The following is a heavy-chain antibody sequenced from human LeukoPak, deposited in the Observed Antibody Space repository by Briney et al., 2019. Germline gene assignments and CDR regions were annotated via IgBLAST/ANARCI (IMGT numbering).Heavy chain of an antibody. J-gene: IGHJ4*02. CDR3: ARDHQLLYDY. D-gene: IGHD2-2*02. V-gene: IGHV3-48*02. CDR1: GFTSSSYS. CDR2: ISSSSTI. Sequence: GGSLRLSCAASGFTSSSYSMNWVRQAPGKGLEWVSYISSSSTIYYADSVKGRFTISRDNAKNSLYLQMNSLRDEDTAVYYCARDHQLLYDYWGQGTLVTVSS.